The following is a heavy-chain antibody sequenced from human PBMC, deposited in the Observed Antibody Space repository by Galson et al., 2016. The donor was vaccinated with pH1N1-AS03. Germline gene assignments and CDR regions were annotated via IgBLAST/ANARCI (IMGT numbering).Heavy chain of an antibody. J-gene: IGHJ4*02. CDR1: GVSTSVGNSY. CDR3: GRRPTGIDY. D-gene: IGHD3-10*01. Sequence: ETLSLTCTVSGVSTSVGNSYWTWIRQPPGKGLEWIGGIIIGRGHPPTYTPSLKRRATISTDTSRGELSLKLRPVTAADPGVCYCGRRPTGIDYWGQGIQVTVSS. CDR2: IIIGRGHPP. V-gene: IGHV4-39*07.